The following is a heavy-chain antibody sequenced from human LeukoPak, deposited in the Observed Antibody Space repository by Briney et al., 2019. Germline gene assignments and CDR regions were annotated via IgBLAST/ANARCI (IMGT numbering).Heavy chain of an antibody. V-gene: IGHV4-59*12. CDR2: IYYSGST. D-gene: IGHD2-15*01. Sequence: SETLSLTCTVSGGSISSYYWSWIRQPPGKGLEWIGCIYYSGSTNYNPSLKSRVTISVDTSKNQFSLKLSSVTAADTAVYYCARDVIVVVVAAIRDSDAFDIWGQGTMVTVSS. CDR1: GGSISSYY. CDR3: ARDVIVVVVAAIRDSDAFDI. J-gene: IGHJ3*02.